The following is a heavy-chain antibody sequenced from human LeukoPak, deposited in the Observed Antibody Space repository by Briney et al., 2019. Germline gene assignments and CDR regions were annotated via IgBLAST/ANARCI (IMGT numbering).Heavy chain of an antibody. CDR2: IIPIFGTA. CDR3: AKGPYCGGDCYSGTYYYYMDV. V-gene: IGHV1-69*01. CDR1: GGTFSSYA. J-gene: IGHJ6*03. D-gene: IGHD2-21*02. Sequence: SVKVSCKASGGTFSSYAISWVRQAPGQGLEWMGGIIPIFGTANYAQKFQGRVTITADGSTSTAYMELSSLRSEDTAVYYCAKGPYCGGDCYSGTYYYYMDVWGKGTTVTISS.